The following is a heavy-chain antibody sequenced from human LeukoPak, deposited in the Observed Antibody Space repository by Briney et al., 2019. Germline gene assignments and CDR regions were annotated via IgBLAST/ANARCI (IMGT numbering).Heavy chain of an antibody. CDR3: ARDQDGSGSYYRSGHHY. V-gene: IGHV3-23*01. J-gene: IGHJ4*02. CDR2: ISGSGGST. CDR1: GFTFSSYA. D-gene: IGHD3-10*01. Sequence: GGSLRLSCAASGFTFSSYAMTWVRQAPGKGLEWVSVISGSGGSTYYADSVKGRFTISRDNSKNTLYLQMNSLRAEDTAVYYCARDQDGSGSYYRSGHHYWGQGTLVTVSS.